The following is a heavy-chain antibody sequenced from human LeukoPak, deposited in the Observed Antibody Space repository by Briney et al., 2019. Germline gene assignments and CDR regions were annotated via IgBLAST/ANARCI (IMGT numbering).Heavy chain of an antibody. D-gene: IGHD6-19*01. J-gene: IGHJ4*02. CDR2: SRNKAKSYNT. V-gene: IGHV3-72*01. CDR3: VRVGSVAGSDYLDY. CDR1: GFTFSDHF. Sequence: HPGGSLRLSCVVSGFTFSDHFLDWVRQAPGKGLEWVGRSRNKAKSYNTEYAASVKGRFTISRDDSKNSLYLQMNSLKTEDTAVYYCVRVGSVAGSDYLDYWGQGTLVTVSS.